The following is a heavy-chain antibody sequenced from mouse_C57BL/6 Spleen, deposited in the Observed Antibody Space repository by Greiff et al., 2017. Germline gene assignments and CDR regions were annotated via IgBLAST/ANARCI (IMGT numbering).Heavy chain of an antibody. V-gene: IGHV1-50*01. J-gene: IGHJ4*01. CDR2: IDPSDSYT. Sequence: QVQLQQPGAELVKPGASVKLSCKASGYTFTSYWMQWVKQRPGQGLEWIGEIDPSDSYTNYNQKFKGKATLTVDTSSSTAYMQLSSLTSEDSAVYYCARWDYSNYLSFDWGQGTSVTVSS. D-gene: IGHD2-5*01. CDR1: GYTFTSYW. CDR3: ARWDYSNYLSFD.